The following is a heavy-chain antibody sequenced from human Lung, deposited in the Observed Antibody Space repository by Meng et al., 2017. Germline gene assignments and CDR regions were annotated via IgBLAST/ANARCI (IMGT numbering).Heavy chain of an antibody. CDR1: GFTFTDHW. V-gene: IGHV3-74*01. CDR2: INRDGTKP. CDR3: TNDRLNH. Sequence: QLVDSAGGLVPPGGSLRLSCAASGFTFTDHWMHWVRQGPGKGLVWVSRINRDGTKPTYADSVKGRFTISRDNAKNTLYLQMNNLRAEDTAFYYCTNDRLNHWGQGALVTVSS. J-gene: IGHJ1*01. D-gene: IGHD1-1*01.